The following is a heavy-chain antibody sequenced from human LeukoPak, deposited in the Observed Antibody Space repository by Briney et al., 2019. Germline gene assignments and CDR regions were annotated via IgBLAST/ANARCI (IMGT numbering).Heavy chain of an antibody. V-gene: IGHV3-7*01. D-gene: IGHD1-14*01. CDR1: GFTFTEYW. J-gene: IGHJ4*02. CDR3: AREVWGPEY. CDR2: IKQDGSDK. Sequence: GGSLSLSCAVSGFTFTEYWMTWVRQAAGRGLEWVGNIKQDGSDKHYMDSVKGRFTISRDNTKNSVYLQMSSLRAEDTAVYYCAREVWGPEYWGQGTLVTVSS.